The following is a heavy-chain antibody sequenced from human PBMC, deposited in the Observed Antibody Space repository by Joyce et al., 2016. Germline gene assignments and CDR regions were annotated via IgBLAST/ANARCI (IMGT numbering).Heavy chain of an antibody. Sequence: QVQLQESGPGLVKPSQTLSLTSTVSGGSISSGGSYWTWIRQHPGQGLELLGHISYMGTTYYNPSLKSRLTISIDRSENQFSLKLTSLTAADTAVYYCAKVGQDYGDYRIDQWGQGILVTVSS. CDR1: GGSISSGGSY. CDR3: AKVGQDYGDYRIDQ. V-gene: IGHV4-31*03. CDR2: ISYMGTT. J-gene: IGHJ4*02. D-gene: IGHD4-17*01.